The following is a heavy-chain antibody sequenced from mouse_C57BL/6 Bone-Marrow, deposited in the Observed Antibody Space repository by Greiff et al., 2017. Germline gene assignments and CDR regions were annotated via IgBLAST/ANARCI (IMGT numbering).Heavy chain of an antibody. J-gene: IGHJ2*01. CDR2: SNPNYGTT. CDR3: AIYYYGSSRYYFDY. CDR1: GYSFTDYN. Sequence: EVQLQQSGPELVKPGASVKISCKASGYSFTDYNLNWVKQSNGKSLEWIGVSNPNYGTTSYNQKFKGKATLTVDQSSSTAYMQLNSLTSEDSAVYDCAIYYYGSSRYYFDYWGQGTTLTVSS. D-gene: IGHD1-1*01. V-gene: IGHV1-39*01.